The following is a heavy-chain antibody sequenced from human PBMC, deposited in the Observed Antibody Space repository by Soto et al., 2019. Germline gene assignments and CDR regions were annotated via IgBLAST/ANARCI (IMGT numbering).Heavy chain of an antibody. CDR1: GGTFSSYA. CDR3: ASKKAYDGSGIQPYYYYCMDV. CDR2: IIPIFGTA. D-gene: IGHD3-10*01. Sequence: GASVKVSCKASGGTFSSYAISWVRQAPGQGLAWMGGIIPIFGTANYAQKFQGRVTITADKSTSTAYMELSSLRSEDTAVYYCASKKAYDGSGIQPYYYYCMDVWGQGTTVTVSS. V-gene: IGHV1-69*06. J-gene: IGHJ6*02.